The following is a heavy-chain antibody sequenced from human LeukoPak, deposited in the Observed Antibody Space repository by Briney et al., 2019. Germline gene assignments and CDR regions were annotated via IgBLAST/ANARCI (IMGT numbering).Heavy chain of an antibody. J-gene: IGHJ3*02. CDR2: IYSGGST. CDR3: AREGPKLDAFDI. Sequence: GGSLRLSCAASGFTFSSYAMSWVRQAPGKGLEWVSVIYSGGSTYYADSVKGRFTISRDNSKNTLYLQMNSLRAEDTAVYYCAREGPKLDAFDIWGQGTMVTVSS. CDR1: GFTFSSYA. D-gene: IGHD3/OR15-3a*01. V-gene: IGHV3-53*01.